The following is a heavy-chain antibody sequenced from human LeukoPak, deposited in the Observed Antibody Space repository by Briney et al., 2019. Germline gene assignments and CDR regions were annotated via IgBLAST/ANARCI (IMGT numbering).Heavy chain of an antibody. CDR1: GYTFTSYG. D-gene: IGHD6-19*01. J-gene: IGHJ4*02. CDR3: ARSRAVAGTFDY. V-gene: IGHV1-18*01. Sequence: GASVKVSCKASGYTFTSYGISWVRQAPGQGLEWMGWISAYNGNINYAQKLQGRVTMTTDTSTSTAYMELRSLGSDDTAVYYCARSRAVAGTFDYWGQGTLVTVSS. CDR2: ISAYNGNI.